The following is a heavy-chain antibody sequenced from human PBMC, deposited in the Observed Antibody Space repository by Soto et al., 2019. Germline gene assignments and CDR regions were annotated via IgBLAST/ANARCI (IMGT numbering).Heavy chain of an antibody. CDR2: IYYSGST. CDR1: GGSIGTYF. V-gene: IGHV4-59*08. D-gene: IGHD4-17*01. Sequence: SETLSLTCSVSGGSIGTYFWGWIRQPPGKGLEWIGHIYYSGSTSYNPSLRSRVTISLDTSKNQFSLRLRSVSAADTDVYYCARSYGDLPDYWGQGTLVTVSS. CDR3: ARSYGDLPDY. J-gene: IGHJ4*02.